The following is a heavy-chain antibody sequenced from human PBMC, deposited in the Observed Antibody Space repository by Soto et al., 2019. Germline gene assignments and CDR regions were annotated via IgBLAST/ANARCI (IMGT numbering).Heavy chain of an antibody. CDR2: IAYDGSNN. CDR3: AKDLATVSTDYYYYAMDV. D-gene: IGHD4-4*01. J-gene: IGHJ6*02. V-gene: IGHV3-30*18. CDR1: GFTFSHYG. Sequence: QVQLVESGGGVVQPGRSLRLSCETSGFTFSHYGMHWVRQAPGKGLEWVALIAYDGSNNYYADSVKGRFAISRDNSKNTLYLQMNRLRAEDTDVYYCAKDLATVSTDYYYYAMDVWGLGTTVTVSS.